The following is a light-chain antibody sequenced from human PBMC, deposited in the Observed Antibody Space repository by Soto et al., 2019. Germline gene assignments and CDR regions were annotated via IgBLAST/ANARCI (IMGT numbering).Light chain of an antibody. J-gene: IGKJ4*01. CDR3: QQYEAYPLT. CDR2: KAS. Sequence: DIQMTQSPSTLSASVGDRVTITCRASQSISIWLAWYQQKPGKAPNLLISKASSSESGVPSRFSGSGSGTEFTLTISSLQPDDFATYYCQQYEAYPLTFGGGTKVEIK. CDR1: QSISIW. V-gene: IGKV1-5*03.